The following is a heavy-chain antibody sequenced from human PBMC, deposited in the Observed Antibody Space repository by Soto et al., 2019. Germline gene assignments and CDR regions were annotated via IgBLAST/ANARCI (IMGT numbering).Heavy chain of an antibody. Sequence: GGSLRLSCVASGLTVSHNYMAWVRHAPEMGLEWVSILYTEGTTYYADSVKGRFTISRDSSKNTLFLQMDSLRAEDTAVYYCVRPRPSGENYGMDVWGQGTTVTVSS. CDR1: GLTVSHNY. V-gene: IGHV3-53*01. J-gene: IGHJ6*02. CDR2: LYTEGTT. D-gene: IGHD3-16*01. CDR3: VRPRPSGENYGMDV.